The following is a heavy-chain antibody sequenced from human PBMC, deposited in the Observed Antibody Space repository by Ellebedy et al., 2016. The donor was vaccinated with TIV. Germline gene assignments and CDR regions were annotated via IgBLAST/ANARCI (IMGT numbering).Heavy chain of an antibody. CDR3: ARTNGATYREPFDI. CDR1: GGPMKSDYW. V-gene: IGHV4-4*02. Sequence: SETLSLTCGVSGGPMKSDYWWAWVRQAPGKGLEWMGEIFHSGTTDYNPALESRVIMSVDKSKSQFSLMLTAVTAADTAIYYCARTNGATYREPFDIWGPGIKVTVSS. CDR2: IFHSGTT. J-gene: IGHJ3*02. D-gene: IGHD2-8*01.